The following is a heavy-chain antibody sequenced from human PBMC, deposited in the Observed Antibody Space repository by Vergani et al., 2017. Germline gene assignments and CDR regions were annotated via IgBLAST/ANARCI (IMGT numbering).Heavy chain of an antibody. CDR3: AKARVIGPFDL. Sequence: EVQLLESGGGLVQPGGSQRLSCAASGFTFSSYAMSWVRQAPGKGLEWVSAISGSGGSTYYADSVKGQFTISRDNSRNKLYLQMNSLRAEDTAVYYCAKARVIGPFDLWGRGTLVTVSS. CDR2: ISGSGGST. CDR1: GFTFSSYA. V-gene: IGHV3-23*01. D-gene: IGHD2-21*01. J-gene: IGHJ2*01.